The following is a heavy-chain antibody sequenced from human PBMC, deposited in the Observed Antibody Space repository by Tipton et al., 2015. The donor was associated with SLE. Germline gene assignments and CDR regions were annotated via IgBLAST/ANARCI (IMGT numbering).Heavy chain of an antibody. CDR1: GGSFSGYY. V-gene: IGHV4-34*09. CDR3: ARGGKSTTHYFDY. D-gene: IGHD4-17*01. Sequence: TLSLTCAVYGGSFSGYYWSWIRQPPGKGLEWIGYIYYSGSTYYNPSLKSRVTISVDTSKNQFSLKLSSVTAADTAVYYCARGGKSTTHYFDYWGQGTLVTVSS. CDR2: IYYSGST. J-gene: IGHJ4*02.